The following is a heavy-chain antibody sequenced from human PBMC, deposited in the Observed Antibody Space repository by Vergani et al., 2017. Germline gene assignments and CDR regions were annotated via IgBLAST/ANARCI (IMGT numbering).Heavy chain of an antibody. CDR3: AGVGEMATSPPHYFDY. D-gene: IGHD5-24*01. J-gene: IGHJ4*02. CDR1: GFTFSSYA. CDR2: ISGSGGST. V-gene: IGHV3-23*01. Sequence: EVQLLESGGGLVQPGGSLRLSCAASGFTFSSYAMSWVRPAPGKGLEWVSAISGSGGSTYYADSVKGRFTISRDNSKNTLYLQMNSLRAEDTAVYYCAGVGEMATSPPHYFDYWGQGTLVTVSS.